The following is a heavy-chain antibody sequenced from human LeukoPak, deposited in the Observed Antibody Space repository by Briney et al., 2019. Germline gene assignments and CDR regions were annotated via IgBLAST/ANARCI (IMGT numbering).Heavy chain of an antibody. J-gene: IGHJ4*02. CDR1: AFTFSNYW. Sequence: PGGPLRLSCAAPAFTFSNYWMSWRREAPGKRLEYASAISSNGGSTYYAYSVKGRFTISSDNSKNTLYLQMGSLRAEHIAVYYCTRDGCHSTSCLLDYWGQGTLVTVSS. CDR3: TRDGCHSTSCLLDY. D-gene: IGHD2-2*01. CDR2: ISSNGGST. V-gene: IGHV3-64*01.